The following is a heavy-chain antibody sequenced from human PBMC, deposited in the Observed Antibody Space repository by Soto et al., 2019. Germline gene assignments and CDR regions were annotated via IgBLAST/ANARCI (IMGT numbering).Heavy chain of an antibody. CDR2: ILPIFGTP. CDR3: ATPEDALDTAMLKGLAH. Sequence: GASVKVSCRASGGTFSNSAIIWVRQAPGQGLEWMGGILPIFGTPNYAQKFQGRLTISADELSSTAYMELNILRSEDTAVYYCATPEDALDTAMLKGLAHWGQGSLVTVSS. CDR1: GGTFSNSA. V-gene: IGHV1-69*13. D-gene: IGHD5-18*01. J-gene: IGHJ4*02.